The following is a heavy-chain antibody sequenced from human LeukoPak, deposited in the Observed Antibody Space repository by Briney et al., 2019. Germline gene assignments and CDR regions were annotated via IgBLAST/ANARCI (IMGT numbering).Heavy chain of an antibody. CDR2: ISYDGSNK. CDR3: ARDGYGDYWVDY. V-gene: IGHV3-30*04. J-gene: IGHJ4*02. CDR1: AFTFSSYA. Sequence: GGSLRLSCAASAFTFSSYAMHWVSHAPGKGLEWVAVISYDGSNKYYADSVKGRFTISRDNSKNTLYLQMNSLRAEDTAVYYCARDGYGDYWVDYWGQGTLVTVSS. D-gene: IGHD4-17*01.